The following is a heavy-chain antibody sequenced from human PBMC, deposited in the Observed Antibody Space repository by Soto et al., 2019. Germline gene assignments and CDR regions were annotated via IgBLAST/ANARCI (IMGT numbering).Heavy chain of an antibody. Sequence: QLQLQESCPGLVKPSGTLSLTCSVSGGSFTSNNFWTWVRHPPGQGLVWIGEIYRTGSTNYNPSLNSRVTISLDRSENQFSLKVTSLTAADTAVYYCASRYPGTSVDYWGQGTLVTVYS. CDR3: ASRYPGTSVDY. J-gene: IGHJ4*02. CDR2: IYRTGST. CDR1: GGSFTSNNF. D-gene: IGHD1-7*01. V-gene: IGHV4-4*02.